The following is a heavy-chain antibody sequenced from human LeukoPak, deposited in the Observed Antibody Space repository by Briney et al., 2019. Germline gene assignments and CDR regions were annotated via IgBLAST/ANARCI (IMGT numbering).Heavy chain of an antibody. CDR3: VARGGWARFDY. CDR1: GFTFNTYS. D-gene: IGHD6-19*01. Sequence: GGSLRLSCAASGFTFNTYSMNWVRQAPGKGLEWVSYITDDNRTIYYADSVEGRFTISRDNAKNSLFLQMNSLRAEDSAVYYCVARGGWARFDYWGQGTLVTVSS. V-gene: IGHV3-48*04. CDR2: ITDDNRTI. J-gene: IGHJ4*02.